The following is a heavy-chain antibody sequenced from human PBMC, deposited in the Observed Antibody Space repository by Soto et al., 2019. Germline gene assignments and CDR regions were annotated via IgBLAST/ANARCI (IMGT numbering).Heavy chain of an antibody. CDR2: MYYSGST. D-gene: IGHD3-10*01. Sequence: QVQLQESGPGRVKPSQTLSLTCSVSGGSISSGGYYWSWIRQHPGQGLEWMGHMYYSGSTYYSPSLKRRAVISLDTTKNPFSLTLSAVTAADTAVYDCARLKMVLGVSHFDLWGRGTLVIVSS. CDR1: GGSISSGGYY. V-gene: IGHV4-31*03. J-gene: IGHJ2*01. CDR3: ARLKMVLGVSHFDL.